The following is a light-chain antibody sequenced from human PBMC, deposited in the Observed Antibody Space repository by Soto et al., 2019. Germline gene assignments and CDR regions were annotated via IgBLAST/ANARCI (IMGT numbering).Light chain of an antibody. CDR3: HQYASSPQT. CDR1: QSVAKNY. J-gene: IGKJ1*01. V-gene: IGKV3-20*01. CDR2: AAS. Sequence: EIVLTQSPGTLSLSPGERATLSCRASQSVAKNYLAWYQQEAGQAPRLLIHAASNRATGIPDRFSGSGSGTDFTLTISRLEPEDFAVYSCHQYASSPQTFGQGTKVEIK.